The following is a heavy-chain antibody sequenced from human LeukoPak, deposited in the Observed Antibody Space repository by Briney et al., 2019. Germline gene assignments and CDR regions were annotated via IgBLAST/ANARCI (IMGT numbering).Heavy chain of an antibody. CDR2: ISSSSSYI. CDR1: GFTFSSYS. V-gene: IGHV3-21*01. J-gene: IGHJ4*02. CDR3: ARDDFWSGPLDY. D-gene: IGHD3-3*01. Sequence: GGSLRLSCAASGFTFSSYSMNWVRQAPGKGLEWVSSISSSSSYIYYADSVKGRFTISRDNAKNSLYLQMNSLRAEDTAVYYCARDDFWSGPLDYWGQGTLVTVSS.